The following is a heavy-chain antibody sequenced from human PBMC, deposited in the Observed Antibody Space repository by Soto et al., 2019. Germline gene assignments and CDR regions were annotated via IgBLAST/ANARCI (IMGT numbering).Heavy chain of an antibody. Sequence: QVQLQESGPGLVKPSQTLSLTCTVSGGSISSGGYYWSWIRQHPGKGLEWIGYIYYSGSTYYNPSLKSRVTISVDTSKNQFSLKLSSVTAADTAVYYCARDTVTHPDDYYDGMDVWGQGTTVTVSS. J-gene: IGHJ6*02. D-gene: IGHD4-17*01. CDR1: GGSISSGGYY. CDR2: IYYSGST. V-gene: IGHV4-31*03. CDR3: ARDTVTHPDDYYDGMDV.